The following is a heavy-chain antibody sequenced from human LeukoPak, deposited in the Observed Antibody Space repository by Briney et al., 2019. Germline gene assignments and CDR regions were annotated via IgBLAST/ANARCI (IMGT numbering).Heavy chain of an antibody. J-gene: IGHJ4*02. V-gene: IGHV3-30-3*01. CDR1: GFTFSSYA. CDR2: ISYDGSNK. D-gene: IGHD3-3*01. Sequence: GGSLRLSCAASGFTFSSYAMHWVRQAPGKGLEWVAVISYDGSNKYYADSVKGRFTISRDNSKNTLYLQMNSLRAEDTAVYYCAYDFWSGRSYYFDYWGQGTLVTVSS. CDR3: AYDFWSGRSYYFDY.